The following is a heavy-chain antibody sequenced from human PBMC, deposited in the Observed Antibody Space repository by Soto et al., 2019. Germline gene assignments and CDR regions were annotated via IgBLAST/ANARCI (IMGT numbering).Heavy chain of an antibody. CDR2: IDNSGGT. J-gene: IGHJ4*02. Sequence: SETLSLTCTVSSDSSSSYKWSWIRQTPVKGLEWIGYIDNSGGTSYNPSLRSRVTISIDTSTKQFSLKLSSVTAADTAVYYCARGPPFGRWGQGTLVTAPQ. CDR3: ARGPPFGR. V-gene: IGHV4-59*12. CDR1: SDSSSSYK. D-gene: IGHD3-3*01.